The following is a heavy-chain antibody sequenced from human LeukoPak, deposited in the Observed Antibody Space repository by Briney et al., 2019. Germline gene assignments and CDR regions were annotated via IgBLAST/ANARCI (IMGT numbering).Heavy chain of an antibody. CDR1: GFTFSSYG. J-gene: IGHJ4*02. V-gene: IGHV3-30*18. CDR3: AKDFRYYDLWSGYYTAIDY. D-gene: IGHD3-3*01. CDR2: ISYDGSNK. Sequence: GGSLRLSCAASGFTFSSYGMHWVRQAPGKGLEWVAVISYDGSNKYYADSVKGRFTISRDNSKNTLYLQMNSLRAEDTAVYHCAKDFRYYDLWSGYYTAIDYRGQGTLVTVSS.